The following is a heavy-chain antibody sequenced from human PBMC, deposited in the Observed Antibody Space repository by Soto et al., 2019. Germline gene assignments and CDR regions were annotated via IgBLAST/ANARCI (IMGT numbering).Heavy chain of an antibody. CDR2: INHSGST. V-gene: IGHV4-34*01. CDR3: ARGELGYCSGGSCYSSWFDP. Sequence: SETLSLTCAVYGGSFSGYYWSWIRQPPGKGLEWIGEINHSGSTNYNPSLKSRVTISVDTSKNQFSLKLSSVTAADTAVYYCARGELGYCSGGSCYSSWFDPWGQGTRVTVSS. J-gene: IGHJ5*02. D-gene: IGHD2-15*01. CDR1: GGSFSGYY.